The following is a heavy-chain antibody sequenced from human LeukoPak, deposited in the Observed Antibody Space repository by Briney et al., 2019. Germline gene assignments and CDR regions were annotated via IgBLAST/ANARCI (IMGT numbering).Heavy chain of an antibody. CDR3: ARGGTRRPSPFDY. CDR2: IKQDGSEK. Sequence: GGSLRLSCAASGFTFSSYSMNWVRQAPGKGLEWLANIKQDGSEKNYVGSVKGRFTISRDNTKNSVYLQMNSLRGDDTAIYYCARGGTRRPSPFDYWGQGTPVTVSS. CDR1: GFTFSSYS. V-gene: IGHV3-7*03. J-gene: IGHJ4*02. D-gene: IGHD1-14*01.